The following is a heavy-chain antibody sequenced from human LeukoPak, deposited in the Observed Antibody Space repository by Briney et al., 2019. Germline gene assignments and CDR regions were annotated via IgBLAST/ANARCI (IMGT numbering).Heavy chain of an antibody. J-gene: IGHJ2*01. CDR1: GDSISSYY. V-gene: IGHV4-59*01. D-gene: IGHD3-10*01. CDR3: SRLQRITMAGPDYWYFDL. Sequence: ETLSLTCTVSGDSISSYYWSWIRPPPEKGLEWIAYISYSGSTNYNPSLKSRVTISVDTSKTQFSLKMNSVTAADTAVYYCSRLQRITMAGPDYWYFDLWGRGTLVTVSS. CDR2: ISYSGST.